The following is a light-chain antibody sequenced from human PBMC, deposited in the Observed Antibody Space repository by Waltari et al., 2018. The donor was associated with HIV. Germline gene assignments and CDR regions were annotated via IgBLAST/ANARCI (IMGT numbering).Light chain of an antibody. CDR1: QSVSSN. V-gene: IGKV3-15*01. CDR2: GAS. J-gene: IGKJ4*01. CDR3: QQYGLT. Sequence: EIVMTQSPATLSVSPGERATLSCRASQSVSSNLAWYQQKPGQAPRLLIYGASTRATGIPARFSGSGFGTEFTLTISSLQSEDFAVYYCQQYGLTFGGGTKVEIK.